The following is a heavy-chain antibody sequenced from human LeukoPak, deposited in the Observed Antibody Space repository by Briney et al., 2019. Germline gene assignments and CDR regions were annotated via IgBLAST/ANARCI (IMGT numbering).Heavy chain of an antibody. CDR2: FDPEDGET. V-gene: IGHV1-24*01. CDR3: ATPRGGSYWNWFDP. Sequence: ASVKVSCKASGYTFTGYYMHWVRQAPGKGLEWMGGFDPEDGETIYAQKFQGRVTMTEDTSTDTAYMELSSLRSEDTAVYYCATPRGGSYWNWFDPWGQGTLATVSS. J-gene: IGHJ5*02. D-gene: IGHD2-15*01. CDR1: GYTFTGYY.